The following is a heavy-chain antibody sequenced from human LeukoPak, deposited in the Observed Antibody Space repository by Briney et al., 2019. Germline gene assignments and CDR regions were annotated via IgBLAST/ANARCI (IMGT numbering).Heavy chain of an antibody. CDR2: INPNSGGT. J-gene: IGHJ4*02. D-gene: IGHD5-12*01. CDR1: GYTFTGYY. V-gene: IGHV1-2*02. Sequence: ASVKVSCKASGYTFTGYYMHWVRQAPGQGLEWMGWINPNSGGTNYAQKFQGRVTMTRDTSISTAYMELSRLRSDDTAVYYCASSLEGSGYDWNYWGQGTLVTDSS. CDR3: ASSLEGSGYDWNY.